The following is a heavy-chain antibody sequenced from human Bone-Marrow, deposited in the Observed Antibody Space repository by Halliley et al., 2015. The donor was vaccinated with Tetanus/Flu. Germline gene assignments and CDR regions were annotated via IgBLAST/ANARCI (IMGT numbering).Heavy chain of an antibody. D-gene: IGHD4-4*01. V-gene: IGHV4-59*01. CDR2: IYYTGSP. J-gene: IGHJ5*02. CDR3: ARGNSNRLPPSGP. CDR1: GDPITNFY. Sequence: TLSLTCTVSGDPITNFYWSWIRQPPGKGLEWIGCIYYTGSPRYNPSLKSRVTISLDPSKNQFSLRLTSVTAADTAVYYCARGNSNRLPPSGPGGQGTLVTVSP.